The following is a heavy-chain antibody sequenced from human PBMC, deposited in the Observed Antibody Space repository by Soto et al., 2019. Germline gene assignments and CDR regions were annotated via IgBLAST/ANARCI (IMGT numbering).Heavy chain of an antibody. J-gene: IGHJ4*02. CDR3: ARTDYYGSGSYPPYFDY. CDR2: IYYSGST. Sequence: SETLSLTCTVSGGSISSYYWSWIRQLPGKGLEWIGYIYYSGSTNYNPSLKSRVTISVDTSKNQFSLKLSSVTAADTAVYYCARTDYYGSGSYPPYFDYWGQGTLVTVSS. V-gene: IGHV4-59*01. CDR1: GGSISSYY. D-gene: IGHD3-10*01.